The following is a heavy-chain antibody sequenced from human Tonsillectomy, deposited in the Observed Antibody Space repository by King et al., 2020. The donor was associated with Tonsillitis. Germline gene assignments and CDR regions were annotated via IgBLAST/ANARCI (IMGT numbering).Heavy chain of an antibody. CDR1: GFTVSTNY. D-gene: IGHD6-6*01. CDR3: ASSIAARDGYYYYMDV. Sequence: VQLVESGGGLVQPGVSLRLSCAASGFTVSTNYMSWVRQAPGKGLEWVSIIYGGGSTYYADTVKGRFTVSRHNSKNTLYLQMNSLRPEDTAVYYCASSIAARDGYYYYMDVWGKGTTVTVSS. J-gene: IGHJ6*03. V-gene: IGHV3-53*04. CDR2: IYGGGST.